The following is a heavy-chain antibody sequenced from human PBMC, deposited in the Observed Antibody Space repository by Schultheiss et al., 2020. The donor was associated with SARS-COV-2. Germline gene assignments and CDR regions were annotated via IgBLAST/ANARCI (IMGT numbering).Heavy chain of an antibody. CDR2: INPSGGST. Sequence: SVKVSCKASGGTFSRYAISWVRQAPGQGLEWMGIINPSGGSTSYAQKFQGRVTITADKSTSTAYMELSSLRSEDTAVYYCARDGMITFGGLQRGYMDVWGKGTTVTVSS. D-gene: IGHD3-16*01. CDR1: GGTFSRYA. J-gene: IGHJ6*03. V-gene: IGHV1-69*04. CDR3: ARDGMITFGGLQRGYMDV.